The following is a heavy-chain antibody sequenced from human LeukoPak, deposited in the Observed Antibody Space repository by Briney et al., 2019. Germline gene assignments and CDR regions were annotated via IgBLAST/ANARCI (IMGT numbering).Heavy chain of an antibody. J-gene: IGHJ4*02. V-gene: IGHV3-30*18. D-gene: IGHD6-6*01. CDR2: ISHDGSVK. CDR3: AKEANPYSSTSSDY. CDR1: GFTFSSYG. Sequence: GRSLRLSCAGFGFTFSSYGMQWVRQAPGKGLEWVTVISHDGSVKHYADSVKGRFTISRDNARNTLYLQMNSLRAEDSAVYYCAKEANPYSSTSSDYWGRGTLVTVSS.